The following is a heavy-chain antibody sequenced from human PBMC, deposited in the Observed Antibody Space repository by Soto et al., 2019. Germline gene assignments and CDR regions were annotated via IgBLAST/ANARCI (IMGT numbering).Heavy chain of an antibody. D-gene: IGHD3-22*01. J-gene: IGHJ4*02. CDR3: AKGMYYYDSSGYRLFYY. CDR2: ISVSGGTT. CDR1: GFTFRNYA. Sequence: EVQLLDSGGGSIQPGGSLRLSCAASGFTFRNYAMNWVRQAPGKGLEWVSGISVSGGTTYYVESVKGRFTVSRDNSKNTVFLKMNGLRAEDTAVYFCAKGMYYYDSSGYRLFYYWGQGTLVTVSS. V-gene: IGHV3-23*01.